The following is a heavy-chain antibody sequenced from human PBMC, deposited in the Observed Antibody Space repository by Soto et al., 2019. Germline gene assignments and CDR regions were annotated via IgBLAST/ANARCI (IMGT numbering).Heavy chain of an antibody. Sequence: PGESLKISCKGSGYSFTSYWIGWVRQMPGKGLEWMGIIYPGDSDTRYSPSFQGQATISADKSISTAYLQWSSLKASDTAMYYCARPGYYVSSGYLADAFDIWGQGTMVTVSS. J-gene: IGHJ3*02. CDR2: IYPGDSDT. D-gene: IGHD3-22*01. CDR3: ARPGYYVSSGYLADAFDI. CDR1: GYSFTSYW. V-gene: IGHV5-51*01.